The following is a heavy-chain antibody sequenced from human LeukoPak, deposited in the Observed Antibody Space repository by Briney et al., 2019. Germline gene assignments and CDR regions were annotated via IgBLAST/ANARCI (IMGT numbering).Heavy chain of an antibody. CDR3: AKEWYGDYTQPDY. D-gene: IGHD4-17*01. J-gene: IGHJ4*02. V-gene: IGHV3-66*01. CDR2: IYSGGST. CDR1: GFTVSNNY. Sequence: GGSLRLSCATSGFTVSNNYMSWVRQAPGKGLEWVSVIYSGGSTYYADSVKGRFTISRDNSKNTLYLQMNSLRAEDTAVYYCAKEWYGDYTQPDYWGQGTLVTVSS.